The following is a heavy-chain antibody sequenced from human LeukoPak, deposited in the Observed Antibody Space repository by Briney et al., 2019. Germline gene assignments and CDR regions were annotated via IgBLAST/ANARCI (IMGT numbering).Heavy chain of an antibody. CDR1: GCSLSNYV. V-gene: IGHV1-69*05. CDR2: IIVIFGEA. J-gene: IGHJ5*02. D-gene: IGHD5-12*01. CDR3: ASDRNSGYDYKGS. Sequence: GASVKVSCKASGCSLSNYVINWVRQAPGQGLEWMGGIIVIFGEAHYSQKFKGRVTISTDESATTAYMELTSLRSEDTAVYYCASDRNSGYDYKGSWGQGTLVTVSS.